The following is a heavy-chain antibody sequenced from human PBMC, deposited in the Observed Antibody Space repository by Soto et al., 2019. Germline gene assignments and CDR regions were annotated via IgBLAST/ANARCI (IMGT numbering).Heavy chain of an antibody. D-gene: IGHD3-3*01. J-gene: IGHJ4*02. CDR1: GFTFSSYA. Sequence: GGSLRLSCAASGFTFSSYAMSWVRQAPGKGLEWVSAISSSGSSTYYADSVKGRFTISREQAKNTLYLQMNSRIAEDTAVYYCAKVPPGDSCSGYYFDYWGQGTLVTVSS. CDR3: AKVPPGDSCSGYYFDY. V-gene: IGHV3-23*01. CDR2: ISSSGSST.